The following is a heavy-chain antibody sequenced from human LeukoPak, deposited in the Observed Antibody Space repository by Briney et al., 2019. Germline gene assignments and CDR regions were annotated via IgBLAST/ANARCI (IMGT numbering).Heavy chain of an antibody. CDR1: GFTFSSYS. Sequence: GGSLRLSCAASGFTFSSYSMNWVRQAAGKGLEWDSYISSGSSTIYYADSVKGRFTISRDNAKNSLCLQMNSLRDEDTAVYYCARENIVVVTAIRDAFDIWGQGTMVTVSS. J-gene: IGHJ3*02. CDR3: ARENIVVVTAIRDAFDI. V-gene: IGHV3-48*02. CDR2: ISSGSSTI. D-gene: IGHD2-21*02.